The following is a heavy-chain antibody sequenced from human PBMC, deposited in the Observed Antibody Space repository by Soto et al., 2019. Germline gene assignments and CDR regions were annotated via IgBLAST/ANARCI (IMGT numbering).Heavy chain of an antibody. CDR3: ARFRGDYTLGYFDY. Sequence: PSETLSLTSTVAGGSISSYYWSWIMQPPGKGLEWIGYIYYSGSTNYNPSLKSRVTISVDTSKNQFSLKLSSVTAADTAVYYCARFRGDYTLGYFDYWGQGTLVTVSS. D-gene: IGHD4-17*01. V-gene: IGHV4-59*01. CDR2: IYYSGST. J-gene: IGHJ4*02. CDR1: GGSISSYY.